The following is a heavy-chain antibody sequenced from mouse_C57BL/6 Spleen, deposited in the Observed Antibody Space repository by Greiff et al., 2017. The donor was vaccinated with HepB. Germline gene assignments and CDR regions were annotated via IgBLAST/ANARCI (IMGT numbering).Heavy chain of an antibody. V-gene: IGHV1-50*01. Sequence: QVQLQQSGAELVKPGASVKLSCKASGYTFTSYWMQWVKQRPGQGLEWIGEIDPSDSYTNYNQKFKGKATLTVDTSSSTAYMQLSSLTSEDSAVYYCARGGWFHWGQGTTLTVSS. J-gene: IGHJ2*01. CDR1: GYTFTSYW. D-gene: IGHD2-3*01. CDR2: IDPSDSYT. CDR3: ARGGWFH.